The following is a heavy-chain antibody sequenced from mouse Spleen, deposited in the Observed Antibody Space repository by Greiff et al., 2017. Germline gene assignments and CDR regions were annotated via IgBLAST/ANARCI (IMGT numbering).Heavy chain of an antibody. CDR3: ARSAYYKKSMDY. CDR2: IYPGDGDT. V-gene: IGHV1-82*01. D-gene: IGHD2-12*01. Sequence: QVQLQQSGPELVKPGASVKISCKASGYAFSSSWMNWVKQRPGKGLEWIGRIYPGDGDTNYNGKFKGKATLTADKSSSTAYMQLSSLTSEDSAVYYCARSAYYKKSMDYWGQGTSVTVSS. CDR1: GYAFSSSW. J-gene: IGHJ4*01.